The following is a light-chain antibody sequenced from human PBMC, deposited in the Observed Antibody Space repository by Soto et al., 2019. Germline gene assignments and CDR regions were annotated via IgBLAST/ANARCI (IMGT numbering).Light chain of an antibody. CDR1: QSISSN. J-gene: IGKJ2*01. Sequence: DIQMTQSPASLSASVGERVTISCRASQSISSNLNWYQQKPGKAPKLLIYAASSLHSGVPSRFSGSGSGTDFTLTISSLQPEYFASYYCQQSYNTPMYTFGQGTKLEIK. CDR3: QQSYNTPMYT. CDR2: AAS. V-gene: IGKV1-39*01.